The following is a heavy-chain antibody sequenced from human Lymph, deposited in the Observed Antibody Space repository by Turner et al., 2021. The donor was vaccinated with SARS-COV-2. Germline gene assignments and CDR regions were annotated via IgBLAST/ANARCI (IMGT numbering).Heavy chain of an antibody. D-gene: IGHD2-21*02. V-gene: IGHV4-59*01. Sequence: QVQLQESGPRLVKPLETLSLTCTVSGCSMNNNYWSWIRQPPGKRLECIGFIFYRGSTNYNPSLKSRVTISVDTSENQFSLKLTSVTAADTAIYYCARQTVNNWVDPWGQGTLVTVSS. CDR2: IFYRGST. CDR1: GCSMNNNY. J-gene: IGHJ5*02. CDR3: ARQTVNNWVDP.